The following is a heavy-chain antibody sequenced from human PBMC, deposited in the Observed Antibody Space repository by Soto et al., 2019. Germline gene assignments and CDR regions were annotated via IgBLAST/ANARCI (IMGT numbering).Heavy chain of an antibody. D-gene: IGHD3-3*01. CDR1: GGSFSGYY. Sequence: PSETLSLTCAVYGGSFSGYYWSWTRQPPGKGLEWIGEINHSGSTNYNPSLKSRVTISVDTSKNQFSLKLSSVTAADTAVYYCARVPARYDFWRGPPSYGLEAWGQGTTVTVS. J-gene: IGHJ6*02. CDR2: INHSGST. V-gene: IGHV4-34*01. CDR3: ARVPARYDFWRGPPSYGLEA.